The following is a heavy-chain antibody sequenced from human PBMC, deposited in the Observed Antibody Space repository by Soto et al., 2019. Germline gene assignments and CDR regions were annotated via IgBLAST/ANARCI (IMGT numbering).Heavy chain of an antibody. J-gene: IGHJ6*02. D-gene: IGHD3-10*01. CDR1: GYTFTSYY. Sequence: ASVKVSCKASGYTFTSYYMHWVRQAPGQGLEWMGIINPSGGSTSYAQKFQGRVTMTRDTPTSTVYMELSSLRSEDTAVYYCARPMVRGVRYYSYGMDVWGQGIMVTVSS. V-gene: IGHV1-46*01. CDR3: ARPMVRGVRYYSYGMDV. CDR2: INPSGGST.